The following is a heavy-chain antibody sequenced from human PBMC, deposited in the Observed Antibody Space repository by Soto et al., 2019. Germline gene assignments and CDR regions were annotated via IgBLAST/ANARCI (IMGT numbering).Heavy chain of an antibody. CDR2: IFYSGST. CDR1: GGSVSSGADF. CDR3: ASAFSVSSFGY. D-gene: IGHD4-17*01. V-gene: IGHV4-31*03. J-gene: IGHJ4*02. Sequence: LSLTGTVSGGSVSSGADFWSWIRQRPGKGLEWFWYIFYSGSTLYNPSLRSRVSISAATSQNQFSLRLTSVPAAHTAVSYSASAFSVSSFGYWGMGSMVTVSS.